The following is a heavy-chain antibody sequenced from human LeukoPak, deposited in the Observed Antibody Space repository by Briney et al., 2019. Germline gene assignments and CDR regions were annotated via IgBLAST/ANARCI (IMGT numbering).Heavy chain of an antibody. Sequence: ASVKVSCKASGYTFTNYHIHWVRQAPGQGLEWMGWINPNSGGTNYAQKFQGRVTMTRDTSISTAYMELSRLRSDDTAVYYCARAYSTMWLLLLAFDYWGQGTLVTVSS. J-gene: IGHJ4*02. CDR3: ARAYSTMWLLLLAFDY. D-gene: IGHD3-22*01. CDR2: INPNSGGT. V-gene: IGHV1-2*02. CDR1: GYTFTNYH.